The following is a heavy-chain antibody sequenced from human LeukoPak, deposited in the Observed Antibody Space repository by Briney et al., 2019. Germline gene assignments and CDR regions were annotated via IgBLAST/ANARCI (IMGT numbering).Heavy chain of an antibody. J-gene: IGHJ4*02. CDR1: GGSISSGSYY. CDR2: IHYSGST. Sequence: SQTLSLTCTVSGGSISSGSYYWSWIRQPPGKGLEWIGYIHYSGSTNQSPSLKSRVTISVDTSKNQFSLKLSSVTAADTAVYYCARSNLIATSGSYFFDYWGQGTLITVSS. V-gene: IGHV4-61*01. D-gene: IGHD6-13*01. CDR3: ARSNLIATSGSYFFDY.